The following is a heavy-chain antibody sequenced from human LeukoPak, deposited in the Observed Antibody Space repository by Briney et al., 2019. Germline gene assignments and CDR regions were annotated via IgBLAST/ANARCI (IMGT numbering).Heavy chain of an antibody. J-gene: IGHJ4*01. D-gene: IGHD2-21*01. CDR3: AKAPVTSCRGAFCYPFDY. CDR2: SSSSDDGK. V-gene: IGHV3-23*01. CDR1: GLSLNSYA. Sequence: GGSLRLSCAASGLSLNSYAMSWVRQVPGKGLEWVSASSSSDDGKWYAESVRGRFTISRDTSKNTVYLQMDSLRVEDAGVYYCAKAPVTSCRGAFCYPFDYWGHGTLVTVSS.